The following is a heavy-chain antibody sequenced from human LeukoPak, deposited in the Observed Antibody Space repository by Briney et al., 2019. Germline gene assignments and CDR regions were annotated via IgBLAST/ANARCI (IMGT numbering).Heavy chain of an antibody. J-gene: IGHJ4*02. CDR1: GDSISSGDYY. Sequence: PSETLSLTCTVSGDSISSGDYYWNWIRQPAGKGLEWIGRIYTNVITNYNPSLKSRVTMSVDTSKNQFSLMLSSVTAADTAVYYCARGRSLYFDYWGQGTLVTVSS. CDR2: IYTNVIT. V-gene: IGHV4-61*02. CDR3: ARGRSLYFDY.